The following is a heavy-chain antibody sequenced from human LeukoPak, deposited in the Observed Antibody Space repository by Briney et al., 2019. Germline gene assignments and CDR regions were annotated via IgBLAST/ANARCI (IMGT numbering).Heavy chain of an antibody. Sequence: PSETLSLTCAVYGGSVSGYYWSWIRQPPGKGLEWIGEITRSGGANYNPSLKSRVSMSIDTSKNQFSLRLTSVTAADTAVYYCSRLDELVQTYWYFDLWGRGTLDTVSS. V-gene: IGHV4-34*01. CDR2: ITRSGGA. D-gene: IGHD1/OR15-1a*01. J-gene: IGHJ2*01. CDR1: GGSVSGYY. CDR3: SRLDELVQTYWYFDL.